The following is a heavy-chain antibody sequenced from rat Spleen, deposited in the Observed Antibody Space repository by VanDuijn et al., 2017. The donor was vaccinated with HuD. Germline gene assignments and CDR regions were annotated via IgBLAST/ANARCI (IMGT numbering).Heavy chain of an antibody. CDR1: GFTFSDYN. J-gene: IGHJ3*01. V-gene: IGHV5S10*01. Sequence: EVQLVESGGGLVQPGRSLKLSCAASGFTFSDYNMAWVRPAPKKGLEWVATIIYDGSRTYYRDSVKGRFTISRDNAKITLYLQMDSLRSEDTATYYCATGPRILRLDWFAYWGQGTLVTVSS. D-gene: IGHD1-6*01. CDR3: ATGPRILRLDWFAY. CDR2: IIYDGSRT.